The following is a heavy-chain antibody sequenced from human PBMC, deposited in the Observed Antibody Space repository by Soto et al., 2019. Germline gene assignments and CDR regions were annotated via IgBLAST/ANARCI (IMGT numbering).Heavy chain of an antibody. CDR3: ARHTPNPYNWNDLQYYYYDYGMDV. D-gene: IGHD1-1*01. V-gene: IGHV4-39*01. CDR1: GGSISSSSYY. J-gene: IGHJ6*02. Sequence: PSETLSLTCTVSGGSISSSSYYWGWIRQPPGKGLEWIGSIYYSGSTYYNPSLKSRVTISVDTSKSQFSLKLSSVTAADTAVYYCARHTPNPYNWNDLQYYYYDYGMDVWGQGTTVT. CDR2: IYYSGST.